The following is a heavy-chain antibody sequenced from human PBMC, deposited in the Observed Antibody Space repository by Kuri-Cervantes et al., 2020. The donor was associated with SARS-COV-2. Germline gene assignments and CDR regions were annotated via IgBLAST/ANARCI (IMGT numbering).Heavy chain of an antibody. CDR3: ARALRCTNGVCYRSWFDP. CDR1: GGSISSGDYY. J-gene: IGHJ5*02. Sequence: GSLRLSCTVSGGSISSGDYYWSWIRQPPGKGLEWIGYIYYSGSTNYNPSLKSRVTISVDTSKNQFSLKLSSVTAADTAVYYCARALRCTNGVCYRSWFDPWGQGTLVTVSS. D-gene: IGHD2-8*01. CDR2: IYYSGST. V-gene: IGHV4-61*08.